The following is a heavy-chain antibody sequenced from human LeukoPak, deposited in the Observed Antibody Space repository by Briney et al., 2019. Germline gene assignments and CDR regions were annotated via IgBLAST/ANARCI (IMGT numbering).Heavy chain of an antibody. Sequence: GGSLRLSCAASGFTFDDYTMHWVRQAPGKDLEWVSLISWDGGSTYYADSVKGRFTISRDNSKNSLYLQMNSLRTEDTALYYCAKDNADDDTFDYWGQGTLVTVSS. CDR3: AKDNADDDTFDY. CDR1: GFTFDDYT. V-gene: IGHV3-43*01. D-gene: IGHD1-1*01. J-gene: IGHJ4*02. CDR2: ISWDGGST.